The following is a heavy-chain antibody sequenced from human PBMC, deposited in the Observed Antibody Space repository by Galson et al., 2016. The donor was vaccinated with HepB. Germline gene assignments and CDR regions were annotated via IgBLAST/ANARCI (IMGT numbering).Heavy chain of an antibody. D-gene: IGHD5-12*01. CDR1: GFTFSSYG. CDR2: ISYDGSDK. CDR3: AKDRYDYLRGYYYYGMDV. Sequence: SLRLSCAASGFTFSSYGMHWVRQAPGKGLDWVAVISYDGSDKYYADSVKGRFTIPSDNSKNTLYLQMNSLRAEDTAVYYCAKDRYDYLRGYYYYGMDVWGQGTTVTVSS. J-gene: IGHJ6*02. V-gene: IGHV3-30*18.